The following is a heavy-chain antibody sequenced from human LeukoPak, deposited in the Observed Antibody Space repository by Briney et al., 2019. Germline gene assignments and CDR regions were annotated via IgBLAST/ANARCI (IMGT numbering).Heavy chain of an antibody. J-gene: IGHJ3*02. Sequence: SETLSLTCAVYGGSFSGYYWSWIRQPPGKGLEWIGEINHSGSTNYNPSLKSRVTISVDTSKNQFSLQLNSVTPEDTAVYYCTREDRDTFDIWGQGTVVTVSS. CDR2: INHSGST. V-gene: IGHV4-34*01. CDR1: GGSFSGYY. CDR3: TREDRDTFDI.